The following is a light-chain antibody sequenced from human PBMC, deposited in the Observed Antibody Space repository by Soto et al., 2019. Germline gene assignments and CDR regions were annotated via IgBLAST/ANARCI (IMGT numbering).Light chain of an antibody. V-gene: IGKV3-20*01. CDR3: QQYAYSFA. CDR1: QSFSSTY. J-gene: IGKJ5*01. Sequence: IVLTQSPGTLSLSPGERATLSCRASQSFSSTYLAWYQQTTGQAPRLLIYGASSRTTGIPDRFGSSGSRSVFTITSSRQEPEDLAVYYCQQYAYSFAFGQGTRLEIK. CDR2: GAS.